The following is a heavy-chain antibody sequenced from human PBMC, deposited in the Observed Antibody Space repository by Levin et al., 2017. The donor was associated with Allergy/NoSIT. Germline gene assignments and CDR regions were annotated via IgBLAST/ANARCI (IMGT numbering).Heavy chain of an antibody. V-gene: IGHV3-48*02. CDR1: GFTFSSYS. Sequence: GGSLRLSCAASGFTFSSYSMNWVRQAPGKGLEWVSYISSSSSTIYYADSVKGRFTISRDNAKNSLYLQMNSLRDEDTAVYYCARSRPPLGGYSSGGVYWGQGTLVTVSS. CDR3: ARSRPPLGGYSSGGVY. J-gene: IGHJ4*02. CDR2: ISSSSSTI. D-gene: IGHD6-19*01.